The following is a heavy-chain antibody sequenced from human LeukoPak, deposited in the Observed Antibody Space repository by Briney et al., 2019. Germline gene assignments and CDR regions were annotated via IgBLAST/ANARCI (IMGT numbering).Heavy chain of an antibody. CDR3: ARDLGYSSSWYTRPENWFDP. V-gene: IGHV6-1*01. D-gene: IGHD6-13*01. J-gene: IGHJ5*02. Sequence: SQTLSLTCAISGDSVSSNSAAWNWIRQFPSRGLEWLGRTYYRSKWYNDYAVSVKSRITINPDTSKNQFSLQLNSVTPEDTAVYYCARDLGYSSSWYTRPENWFDPWGQGTLVTVSS. CDR1: GDSVSSNSAA. CDR2: TYYRSKWYN.